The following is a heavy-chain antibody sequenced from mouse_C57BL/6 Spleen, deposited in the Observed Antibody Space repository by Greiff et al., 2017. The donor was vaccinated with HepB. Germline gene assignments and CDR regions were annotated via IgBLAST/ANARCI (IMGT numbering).Heavy chain of an antibody. CDR1: GYAFTNYL. CDR2: INPGSGGT. J-gene: IGHJ2*01. Sequence: QVQLQQSGAELVRPGTSVKVSCKASGYAFTNYLIEWVKQRPGQGLEWIGVINPGSGGTNYNEKFKCKATLTADKSSSTAYMQLSSLTSEDSAFYFCARFNWERDFDYWGQGTTLTVSS. D-gene: IGHD4-1*01. V-gene: IGHV1-54*01. CDR3: ARFNWERDFDY.